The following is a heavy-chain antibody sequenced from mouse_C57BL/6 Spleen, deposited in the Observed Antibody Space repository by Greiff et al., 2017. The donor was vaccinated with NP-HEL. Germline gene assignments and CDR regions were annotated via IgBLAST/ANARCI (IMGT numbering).Heavy chain of an antibody. CDR3: ARHGNDGYWDY. D-gene: IGHD2-3*01. CDR2: ISNGGGST. CDR1: GFTFSDYY. V-gene: IGHV5-12*01. J-gene: IGHJ2*01. Sequence: DVMLVESGGGLVQPGGSLKLSCAASGFTFSDYYMYWVRQTPEKRLEWVAYISNGGGSTYYPDTVKGRFTISRDNAKNTLYLQMSRLKSEDTAMYYCARHGNDGYWDYWGQGTTLTVSS.